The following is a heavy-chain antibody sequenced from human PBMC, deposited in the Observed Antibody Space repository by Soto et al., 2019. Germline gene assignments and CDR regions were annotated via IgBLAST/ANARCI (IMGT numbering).Heavy chain of an antibody. D-gene: IGHD3-9*01. Sequence: GGSVGLSCAASGVTFSSYAMRWVRQGPGQGLEWVSAISGSGGSTYYADSVKDRFTISRDNSKNTLYLQMKSLGAEDKAVNYCAKPLMGCYGIVAGYARFDYWGQGTLVTVSS. CDR1: GVTFSSYA. CDR2: ISGSGGST. CDR3: AKPLMGCYGIVAGYARFDY. J-gene: IGHJ4*02. V-gene: IGHV3-23*01.